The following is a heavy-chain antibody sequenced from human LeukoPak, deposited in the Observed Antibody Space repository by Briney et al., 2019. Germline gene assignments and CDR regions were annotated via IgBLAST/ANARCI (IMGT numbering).Heavy chain of an antibody. V-gene: IGHV4-59*01. Sequence: PSETLSLTCAVYGGSFSDYYWSRIRQPPGKGLEWIGYIDYSGTTNYNPSFKSRLTISVDTSKNQFSLKLSSVTAADTAVYYCARAVLWYGEPSKNFDFWGQGTLVTVSS. CDR2: IDYSGTT. J-gene: IGHJ4*02. D-gene: IGHD3-10*01. CDR1: GGSFSDYY. CDR3: ARAVLWYGEPSKNFDF.